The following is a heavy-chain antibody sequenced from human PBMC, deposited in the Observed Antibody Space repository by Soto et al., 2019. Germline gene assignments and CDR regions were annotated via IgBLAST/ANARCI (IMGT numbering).Heavy chain of an antibody. J-gene: IGHJ5*02. V-gene: IGHV4-4*07. CDR3: ATERGMSLRPPGWYWFDP. CDR1: GGSISDYY. Sequence: PSGTLSLTCTVSGGSISDYYWNWIRQPAGKGLEWIGRIHASGTTNYNPSLKSRVTMSIDTSQNQFSLRLTFVTAADTAVYYCATERGMSLRPPGWYWFDPWGQGTLVTVSS. D-gene: IGHD2-15*01. CDR2: IHASGTT.